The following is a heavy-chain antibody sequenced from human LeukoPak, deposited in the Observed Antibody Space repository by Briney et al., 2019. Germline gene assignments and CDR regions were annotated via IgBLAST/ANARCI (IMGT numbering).Heavy chain of an antibody. V-gene: IGHV1-2*04. J-gene: IGHJ6*02. Sequence: GASVNVSCKASGYTFTVYYMHWVRQAPGQGLEWMGRINPNSGGTNYAQKFQGWVTMTRDTSISTAYMELSRLRSDDTAVYYCARGIAAAGTSKNLLAPYYYYGMDVWGQGTTVTVSS. D-gene: IGHD6-13*01. CDR1: GYTFTVYY. CDR2: INPNSGGT. CDR3: ARGIAAAGTSKNLLAPYYYYGMDV.